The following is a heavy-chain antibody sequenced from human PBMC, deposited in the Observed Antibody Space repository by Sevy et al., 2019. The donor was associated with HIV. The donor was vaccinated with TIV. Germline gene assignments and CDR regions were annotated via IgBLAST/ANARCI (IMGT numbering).Heavy chain of an antibody. CDR1: GDSFSNSNW. D-gene: IGHD2-21*02. Sequence: SETLSLTCAVSGDSFSNSNWWSWVRQPPGKGLEWIGEVSYSGAANYNPSLKSRVTISLDKSTNEISLKLSSVTAADTAIYYCAGEGTATSFDSWAQGKLVTVSS. CDR2: VSYSGAA. J-gene: IGHJ4*02. CDR3: AGEGTATSFDS. V-gene: IGHV4-4*02.